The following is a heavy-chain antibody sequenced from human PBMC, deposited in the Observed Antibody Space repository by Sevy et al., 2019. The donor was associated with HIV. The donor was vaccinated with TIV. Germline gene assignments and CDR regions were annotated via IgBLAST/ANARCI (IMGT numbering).Heavy chain of an antibody. V-gene: IGHV3-53*01. CDR1: GFTVSSNY. CDR2: IYTGGST. J-gene: IGHJ4*02. D-gene: IGHD3-16*01. CDR3: ARGGEGGLDF. Sequence: GGSLRLSCAASGFTVSSNYMNWVRQAPGRGLEWVSVIYTGGSTYYSDSVNGRFAISRDNSKNTLYLQMNSLRAEDTAVYYCARGGEGGLDFWGQGALVTVSS.